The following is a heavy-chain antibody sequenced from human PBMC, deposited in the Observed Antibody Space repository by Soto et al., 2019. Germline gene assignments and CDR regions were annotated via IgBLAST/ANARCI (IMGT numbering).Heavy chain of an antibody. D-gene: IGHD5-18*01. V-gene: IGHV3-7*01. CDR3: ARDFYGGYTYGPGDY. J-gene: IGHJ4*02. Sequence: PGWSLRLSCSASVFMFSAYWMSWFRQAPGKGLEWVANIHGDGGKIYYVDSVKGRFTISRDNAKRSLYLQMNSLRAEDTAVYYCARDFYGGYTYGPGDYWGQGALVTVSS. CDR2: IHGDGGKI. CDR1: VFMFSAYW.